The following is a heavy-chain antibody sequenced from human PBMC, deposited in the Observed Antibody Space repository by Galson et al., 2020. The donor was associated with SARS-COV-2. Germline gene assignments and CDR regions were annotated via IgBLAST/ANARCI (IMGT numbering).Heavy chain of an antibody. D-gene: IGHD3-3*01. J-gene: IGHJ6*02. CDR3: ATQILGGSGYYGPFFKDYYYYGMHV. CDR2: ISSSSSYI. V-gene: IGHV3-21*01. CDR1: GFTFSSYS. Sequence: GGSLRLSCAASGFTFSSYSMNWVRQAPGKGLEWVSSISSSSSYIYYADSVKGRFTISRDNAKNSLYLQMNSLRAEDTAVYYCATQILGGSGYYGPFFKDYYYYGMHVWGQGTTVTVSS.